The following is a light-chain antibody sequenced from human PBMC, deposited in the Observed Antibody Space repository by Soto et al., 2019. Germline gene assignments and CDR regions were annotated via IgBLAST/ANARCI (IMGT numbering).Light chain of an antibody. Sequence: EIVFTQSPATLSLSPGDRVTLSCRASQTVGRYLSWYQHSPGQGPRLLVYDASNRATNIPARFSGSGSETDCTLTISSLEPEDFAVYYYQQRLHWPITFGQGTRLEIK. CDR3: QQRLHWPIT. CDR1: QTVGRY. V-gene: IGKV3-11*01. CDR2: DAS. J-gene: IGKJ5*01.